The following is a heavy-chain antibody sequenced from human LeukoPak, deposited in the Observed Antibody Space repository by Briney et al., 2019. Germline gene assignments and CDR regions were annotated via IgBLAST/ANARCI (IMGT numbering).Heavy chain of an antibody. Sequence: ASVKVSCKASGYTFTGYYMHWVRQAPGQGLEWMGRINPNSGGTNYAQKFQGRVTMTRDTSISTAYMELSRLRSEDTAVYYCARFVVVVAATARHAFDIWGQGTMVTVPS. J-gene: IGHJ3*02. CDR2: INPNSGGT. CDR1: GYTFTGYY. D-gene: IGHD2-15*01. V-gene: IGHV1-2*06. CDR3: ARFVVVVAATARHAFDI.